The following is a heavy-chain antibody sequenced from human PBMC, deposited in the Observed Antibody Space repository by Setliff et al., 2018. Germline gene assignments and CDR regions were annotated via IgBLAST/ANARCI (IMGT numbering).Heavy chain of an antibody. CDR2: IYHSGST. D-gene: IGHD6-13*01. J-gene: IGHJ6*02. CDR1: GGSISSSSYY. V-gene: IGHV4-39*07. CDR3: ARMLAAARYYYYYGMDV. Sequence: SETLSLTCTVSGGSISSSSYYWGWIRQPPGKGLEWIGSIYHSGSTYYNPSLKSRVTISVDTSKNQFSLKLSSVTAADTAVYYCARMLAAARYYYYYGMDVWGQGTTVTVSS.